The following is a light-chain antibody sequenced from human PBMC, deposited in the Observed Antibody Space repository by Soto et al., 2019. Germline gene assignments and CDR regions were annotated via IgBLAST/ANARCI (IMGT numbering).Light chain of an antibody. CDR1: QSVSSSY. V-gene: IGKV3D-20*02. J-gene: IGKJ4*01. CDR3: QQRSNWPSVT. Sequence: EIVLTQSPGTLSLSPGERATLSFMASQSVSSSYLAWYQQKPGQAPRLLIYGASSRATGIPDRFSGSGSGTDFTLTISRLEPEDFGLYYCQQRSNWPSVTFGGGTKVDNK. CDR2: GAS.